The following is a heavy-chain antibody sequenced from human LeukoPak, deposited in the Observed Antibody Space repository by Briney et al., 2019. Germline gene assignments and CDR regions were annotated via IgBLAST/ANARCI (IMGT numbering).Heavy chain of an antibody. V-gene: IGHV1-69*13. CDR1: GGTFSSYA. Sequence: GASVKVSCKASGGTFSSYAISWVRQAPGQGLEWMGGIIPIFGTANYAQKFQGRVTITADESTSTAYMELSSLRSEDTAVYYCARDRSTGYSYGYPKTLDYWGQGTLVTVSS. J-gene: IGHJ4*02. D-gene: IGHD5-18*01. CDR2: IIPIFGTA. CDR3: ARDRSTGYSYGYPKTLDY.